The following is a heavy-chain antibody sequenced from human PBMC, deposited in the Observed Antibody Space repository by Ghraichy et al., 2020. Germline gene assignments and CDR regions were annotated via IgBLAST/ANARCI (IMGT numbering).Heavy chain of an antibody. V-gene: IGHV3-7*01. CDR3: ASNLGDTVGTTK. D-gene: IGHD1-26*01. CDR2: INPDGSVR. J-gene: IGHJ4*02. CDR1: GLTFGTFW. Sequence: GALNISCVASGLTFGTFWMNWVRQAPGKGLEWVAHINPDGSVRYYVDSVKGRFSISRDNAKKSLYLQMNSLRAEDTAVYYCASNLGDTVGTTKWGQGTLVTVSS.